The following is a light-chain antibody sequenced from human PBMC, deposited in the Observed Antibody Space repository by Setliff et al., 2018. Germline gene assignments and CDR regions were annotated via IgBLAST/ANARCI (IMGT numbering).Light chain of an antibody. CDR3: SSYEGSNNYV. CDR2: EVS. J-gene: IGLJ1*01. CDR1: SSDVSGYNY. V-gene: IGLV2-8*01. Sequence: QSALTQPPSASGSPGQSVTISCTGTSSDVSGYNYVSWYQQHPGKAPKLMIYEVSKRPSGAPDRFSGSKSGNTASLTVSGLQAEDEADYYCSSYEGSNNYVFGTGTKVTV.